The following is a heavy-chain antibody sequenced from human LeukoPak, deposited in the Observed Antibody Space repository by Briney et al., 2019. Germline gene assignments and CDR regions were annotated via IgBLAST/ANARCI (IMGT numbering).Heavy chain of an antibody. Sequence: ASVTVSFTASGYTFTIYYMHWVRQAPGQGLEWVGIINPSGGSTSYAQKFQGRVTMTRDTSTSTVYMELSSLKSEDTAVYYCARVGSSGQLLDAFDIWGQGTMVTVSS. CDR3: ARVGSSGQLLDAFDI. CDR1: GYTFTIYY. D-gene: IGHD3-22*01. J-gene: IGHJ3*02. V-gene: IGHV1-46*01. CDR2: INPSGGST.